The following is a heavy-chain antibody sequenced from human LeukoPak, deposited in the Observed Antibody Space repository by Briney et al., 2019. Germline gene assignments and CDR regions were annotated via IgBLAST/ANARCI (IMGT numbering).Heavy chain of an antibody. V-gene: IGHV3-33*01. D-gene: IGHD2-21*01. Sequence: GGSLRLSCAASGFTFSSYGMHWVRQAPGKGLEWVAVIWYDGSNKYYADSVKGRFTISRDNSRNTLYLQMNSLRAEDTALYYCARVADTHIFDYWGQGTLVTVSS. CDR2: IWYDGSNK. J-gene: IGHJ4*02. CDR1: GFTFSSYG. CDR3: ARVADTHIFDY.